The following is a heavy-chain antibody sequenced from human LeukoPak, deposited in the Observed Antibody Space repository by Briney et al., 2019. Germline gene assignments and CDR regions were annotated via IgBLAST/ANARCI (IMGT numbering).Heavy chain of an antibody. Sequence: SETLSLTCTVSGGSISSSSYYWGWIRQPPGKGLEWIGSIYYSGSTYYNPSLKSRVTISVDTSKNQFSLKLSSVTAADMAVYYCARHQVAVAAFAFDIWGQGTMVTVSS. CDR3: ARHQVAVAAFAFDI. D-gene: IGHD6-19*01. V-gene: IGHV4-39*01. J-gene: IGHJ3*02. CDR1: GGSISSSSYY. CDR2: IYYSGST.